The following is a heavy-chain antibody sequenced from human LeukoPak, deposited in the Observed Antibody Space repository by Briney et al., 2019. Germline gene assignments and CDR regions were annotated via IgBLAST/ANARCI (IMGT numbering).Heavy chain of an antibody. CDR3: ARVRSNVPKLGYCSGGSCYSVSTYYYYYYMDV. Sequence: SETLSLTCAVYGGSFSGYYWSWIRQPPGKGLEWIGEINHSGSTNYNPSLKSRVTISVDTSKNQFSLKPSSVTAADTAVYYCARVRSNVPKLGYCSGGSCYSVSTYYYYYYMDVWGKGTTVTVSS. CDR1: GGSFSGYY. V-gene: IGHV4-34*01. J-gene: IGHJ6*03. D-gene: IGHD2-15*01. CDR2: INHSGST.